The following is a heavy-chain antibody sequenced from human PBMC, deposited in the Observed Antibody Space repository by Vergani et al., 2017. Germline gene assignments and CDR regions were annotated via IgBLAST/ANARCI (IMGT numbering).Heavy chain of an antibody. J-gene: IGHJ3*02. V-gene: IGHV3-48*01. CDR2: ISTDASTT. CDR3: AREPLRTYDSSGYYFHDAFDI. Sequence: EVQLVESGGGLVQPGGSLRLSCVGSGFTVSTYSMNWVRQAPGKGLEWVSYISTDASTTYYGDSVKGRFTISRDNAKNSLYLQMNSLRAEDTAVYFCAREPLRTYDSSGYYFHDAFDIWGQGTMVTVSS. D-gene: IGHD3-22*01. CDR1: GFTVSTYS.